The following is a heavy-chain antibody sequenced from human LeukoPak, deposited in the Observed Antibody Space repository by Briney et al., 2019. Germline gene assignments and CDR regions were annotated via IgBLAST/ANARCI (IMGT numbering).Heavy chain of an antibody. J-gene: IGHJ3*02. V-gene: IGHV3-30-3*01. CDR2: ISYDGSNK. Sequence: GGSLRLSCAASGFTFSSYAMHWVRQAPGKGLEWVAVISYDGSNKYYADSVKGRFTISRDNSKNTLYLQMSSLRAEDTAVYYCARDNPDTAKAFDIWGQGTMVTVSS. CDR1: GFTFSSYA. CDR3: ARDNPDTAKAFDI. D-gene: IGHD5-18*01.